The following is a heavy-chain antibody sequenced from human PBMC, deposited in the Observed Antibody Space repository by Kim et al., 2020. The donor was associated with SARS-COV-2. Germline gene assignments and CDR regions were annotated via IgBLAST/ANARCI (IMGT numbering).Heavy chain of an antibody. CDR1: GVSVSSSGDY. CDR2: THSGGST. CDR3: ARQPRQNWFDP. J-gene: IGHJ5*02. V-gene: IGHV4-39*01. Sequence: SETLSLTCSVSGVSVSSSGDYWGWIRQPPGKGLEWIGTTHSGGSTYYNSSLQSRVTLSVDTSKSQFSLKLTSVTAADTAVYYCARQPRQNWFDPWGQGSL.